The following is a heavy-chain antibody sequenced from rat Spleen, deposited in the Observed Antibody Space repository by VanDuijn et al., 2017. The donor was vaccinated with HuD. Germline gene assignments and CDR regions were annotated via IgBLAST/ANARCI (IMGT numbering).Heavy chain of an antibody. CDR2: ISYGDSSGHSST. D-gene: IGHD1-4*01. CDR3: ARQWLTGSHWFFDF. V-gene: IGHV5-29*01. J-gene: IGHJ1*01. CDR1: GLTFSDYG. Sequence: EVQLVESGGGLVQPGRSLKLSCAASGLTFSDYGMAWVRQAPTKGLEWVATISYGDSSGHSSTYYRDSVKGRFTVSRDNAKSTLYLQMDSLRSEDTATYYCARQWLTGSHWFFDFWGPGTMVTVSS.